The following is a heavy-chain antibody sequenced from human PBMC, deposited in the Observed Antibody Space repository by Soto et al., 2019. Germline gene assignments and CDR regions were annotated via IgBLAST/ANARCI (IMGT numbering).Heavy chain of an antibody. V-gene: IGHV1-24*01. CDR3: ATLPRTIERTPAAIWSFDS. CDR1: GYSLSDLS. J-gene: IGHJ4*02. Sequence: ASVKVSCKVSGYSLSDLSIHWVRQAPGKGLEWMGGLDAEDGETIYAQKLQGRGTMTEDTSTDTAYMELSSLTSEDTAMYYCATLPRTIERTPAAIWSFDSWGQGTLVTV. CDR2: LDAEDGET. D-gene: IGHD2-2*01.